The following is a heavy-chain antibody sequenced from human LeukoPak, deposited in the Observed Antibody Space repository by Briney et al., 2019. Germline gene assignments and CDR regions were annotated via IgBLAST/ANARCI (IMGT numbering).Heavy chain of an antibody. CDR1: AGSISNYF. CDR2: IYTSGTT. Sequence: SETLSLTCTVSAGSISNYFWSWIRQPAGKGLEWIGRIYTSGTTNYNPSLKSRVTMSVDTSTNQFSLKLTSVTAADTAVYYCARENGSGSRGLDFWGQGTLVTVSS. CDR3: ARENGSGSRGLDF. D-gene: IGHD3-10*01. J-gene: IGHJ4*02. V-gene: IGHV4-4*07.